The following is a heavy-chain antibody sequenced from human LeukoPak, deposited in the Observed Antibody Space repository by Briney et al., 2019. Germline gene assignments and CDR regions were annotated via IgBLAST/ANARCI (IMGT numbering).Heavy chain of an antibody. CDR1: GGSFSGYY. Sequence: SETLSLTCAVYGGSFSGYYWSWIRQPPRKGLEWIGETNHIGSTNSSPSLKSRVTISVDTSKNKFSLKLSSVTAADTAVYYCARRGLVSYYYGSGSYLFDYWGQGTLVTVSS. V-gene: IGHV4-34*01. D-gene: IGHD3-10*01. CDR2: TNHIGST. CDR3: ARRGLVSYYYGSGSYLFDY. J-gene: IGHJ4*02.